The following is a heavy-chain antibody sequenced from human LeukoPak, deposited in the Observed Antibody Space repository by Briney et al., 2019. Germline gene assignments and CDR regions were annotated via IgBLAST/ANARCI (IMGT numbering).Heavy chain of an antibody. V-gene: IGHV3-23*01. D-gene: IGHD6-6*01. CDR1: GFTFSSYS. Sequence: PGRSLRLSCAASGFTFSSYSMNWVRQAPGKGLEWVSAISGSGGSTYYADSVKGRFTISRDNSKNTLYLQMSSLRAEDTAVYYCAKDHIAARPYSWDYWGQGTLVTVSS. J-gene: IGHJ4*02. CDR3: AKDHIAARPYSWDY. CDR2: ISGSGGST.